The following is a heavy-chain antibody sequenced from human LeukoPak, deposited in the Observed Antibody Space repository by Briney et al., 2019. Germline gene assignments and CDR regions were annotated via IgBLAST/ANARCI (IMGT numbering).Heavy chain of an antibody. J-gene: IGHJ3*01. D-gene: IGHD2-21*02. CDR3: STGLLGDGY. V-gene: IGHV3-23*01. CDR2: LPVNVGGKNFCNP. CDR1: GFFLSTHS. Sequence: PWGSLTLSCVVSGFFLSTHSMNWVRQAPGKGLEWLSSLPVNVGGKNFCNPFYGDPVTARFTISRDKSKHTLILHLDTLRAEDTAIYYCSTGLLGDGYWGQGTMVTVSS.